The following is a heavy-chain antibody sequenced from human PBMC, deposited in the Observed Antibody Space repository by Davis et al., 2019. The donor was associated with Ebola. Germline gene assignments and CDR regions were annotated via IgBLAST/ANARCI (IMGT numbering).Heavy chain of an antibody. J-gene: IGHJ3*02. CDR3: ARELGVIVPGVMKDAFDI. D-gene: IGHD3-22*01. V-gene: IGHV1-46*01. Sequence: ASVKVSCKASGYTFTSYYVYWVRQAPGQGPQWMGVINPSDDTTAYAQTFQGRLTVTRDTSTDTVYMRLSSLRSEDTAVYYCARELGVIVPGVMKDAFDIWGQGTMVTVSS. CDR2: INPSDDTT. CDR1: GYTFTSYY.